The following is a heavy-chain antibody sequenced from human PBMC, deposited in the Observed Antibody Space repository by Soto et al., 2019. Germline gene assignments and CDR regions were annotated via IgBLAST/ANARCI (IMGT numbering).Heavy chain of an antibody. D-gene: IGHD6-13*01. CDR3: ARKGKQQLVPDY. V-gene: IGHV4-34*01. J-gene: IGHJ4*02. CDR1: GGSFSGYY. CDR2: INHSGST. Sequence: SETLSLTCAVYGGSFSGYYWSWIRQPPGKGLEWIGEINHSGSTNYNPSLKSRVTISVDTSKNQFSLKLSSVTAADTAVYYCARKGKQQLVPDYWGQGTLVTVSS.